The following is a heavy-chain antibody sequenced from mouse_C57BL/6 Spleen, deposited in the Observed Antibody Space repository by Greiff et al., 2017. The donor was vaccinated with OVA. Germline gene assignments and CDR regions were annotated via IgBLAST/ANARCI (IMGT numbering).Heavy chain of an antibody. CDR1: GYTFTSYW. J-gene: IGHJ4*01. D-gene: IGHD1-1*01. CDR2: IDPNSGGT. CDR3: ASYYGSSSYYAMDY. V-gene: IGHV1-72*01. Sequence: QVQLQQPGAELVKPGASVKLSCKASGYTFTSYWMHWVKQRPGRGLEWIGRIDPNSGGTKYNEKFKSKATLTVDKPSSTAYMQLSSLTSEDSAVYYCASYYGSSSYYAMDYWGQGTSVTVSS.